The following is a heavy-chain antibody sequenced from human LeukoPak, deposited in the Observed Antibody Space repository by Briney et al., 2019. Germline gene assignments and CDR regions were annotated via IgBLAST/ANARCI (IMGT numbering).Heavy chain of an antibody. CDR3: ARGPSGYHNT. CDR2: IRYDGSNK. Sequence: GGSLRLSCAASGFTFSSYGMHWVRQARGKGLEWVAFIRYDGSNKYYADSVKGRFTISRDNSKNTLYLQMNSLRAEDTAVYYCARGPSGYHNTGGQGTLVTVSS. CDR1: GFTFSSYG. D-gene: IGHD5-12*01. V-gene: IGHV3-30*02. J-gene: IGHJ4*01.